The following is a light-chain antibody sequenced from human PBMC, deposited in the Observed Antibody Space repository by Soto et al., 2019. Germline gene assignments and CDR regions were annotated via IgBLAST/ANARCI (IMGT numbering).Light chain of an antibody. Sequence: EIVLTQSPGTLSLSPGARATLSCRASQSVSSSYLAWYQQKPGQAPRPLIYGASSRATGIPDRFSGSGSGTDFTLTISRLEPEDFAVYYCQQYGSSPGTFGQGTKVEIK. J-gene: IGKJ1*01. CDR1: QSVSSSY. CDR2: GAS. V-gene: IGKV3-20*01. CDR3: QQYGSSPGT.